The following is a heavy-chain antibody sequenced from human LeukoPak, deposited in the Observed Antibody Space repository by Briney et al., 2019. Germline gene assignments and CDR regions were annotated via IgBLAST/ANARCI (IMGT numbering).Heavy chain of an antibody. J-gene: IGHJ4*02. CDR2: IYYSGSN. V-gene: IGHV4-39*01. D-gene: IGHD6-13*01. CDR3: ARLKTAAGTKYFDY. CDR1: GDSISSPTYY. Sequence: PSETPSLTCTVSGDSISSPTYYWGWIRQPPGKGLEWIGTIYYSGSNYNNLSLKSRVTISVDASKNQFSLRLSSVSAADTAVYYCARLKTAAGTKYFDYWGQGTLVTVSS.